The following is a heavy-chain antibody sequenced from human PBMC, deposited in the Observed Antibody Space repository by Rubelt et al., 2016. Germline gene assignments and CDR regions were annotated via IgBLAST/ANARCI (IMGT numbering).Heavy chain of an antibody. CDR2: INHSGST. CDR3: ARVVADFGVVIIRWFDP. V-gene: IGHV4-34*01. J-gene: IGHJ5*02. D-gene: IGHD3-3*01. Sequence: QVQLQEWGAGLLKPSETLSLTCAVYGGSFSGYYWSWIRQPPGKGLEWIGEINHSGSTNYNPSLKSRGTISVDTSKNQFSRRLTLVPAAETAVHYCARVVADFGVVIIRWFDPWGQGTLVTVSS. CDR1: GGSFSGYY.